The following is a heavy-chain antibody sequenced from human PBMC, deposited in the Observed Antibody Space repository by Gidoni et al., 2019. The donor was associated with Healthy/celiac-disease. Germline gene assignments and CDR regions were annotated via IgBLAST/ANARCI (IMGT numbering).Heavy chain of an antibody. Sequence: GGSISSSSYYWGWIRQPPGKGLEWIGSIYYSGSTYYIPSLRRRIRAPPAPALTPLPAADTAVYYCARRLYSSGWYNWGQGTLVTVSS. J-gene: IGHJ4*02. CDR2: IYYSGST. CDR1: GGSISSSSYY. CDR3: ARRLYSSGWYN. D-gene: IGHD6-19*01. V-gene: IGHV4-39*01.